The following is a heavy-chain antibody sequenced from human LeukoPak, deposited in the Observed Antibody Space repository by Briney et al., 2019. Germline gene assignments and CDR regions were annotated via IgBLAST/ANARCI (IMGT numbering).Heavy chain of an antibody. V-gene: IGHV3-30*02. D-gene: IGHD2-2*01. J-gene: IGHJ4*02. Sequence: GGSLRLSCAPSGFTFSSYGIHWVRQAPGKGLEWVAFIRYDGGNQYYADSVKGRFTISRDNSKNTLYVQMNSLRVEDTAVYYCARHGRPSGPGGYQFDYWGEGTLVTVSS. CDR2: IRYDGGNQ. CDR1: GFTFSSYG. CDR3: ARHGRPSGPGGYQFDY.